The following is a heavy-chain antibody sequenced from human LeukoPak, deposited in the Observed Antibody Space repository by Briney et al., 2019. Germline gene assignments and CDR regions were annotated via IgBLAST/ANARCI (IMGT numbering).Heavy chain of an antibody. CDR2: INPSGGST. CDR1: GYTFTNYY. J-gene: IGHJ4*02. V-gene: IGHV1-46*01. Sequence: ASVKVSCKASGYTFTNYYIHWVRQAPGQGLEWMGIINPSGGSTNYAQKFQGRVTMTRDTSTSTVYMELSSLRSDDTAVYYCARVSREKVDYWGQGTLVTVSS. CDR3: ARVSREKVDY.